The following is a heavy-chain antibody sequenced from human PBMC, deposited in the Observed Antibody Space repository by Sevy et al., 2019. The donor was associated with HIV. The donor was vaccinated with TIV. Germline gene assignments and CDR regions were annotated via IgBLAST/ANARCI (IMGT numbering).Heavy chain of an antibody. D-gene: IGHD6-13*01. J-gene: IGHJ4*02. CDR3: AKDLAGPGRRYFDY. Sequence: GGSLRLSCAASGFIFSNFGMHWVRQVPGKGLEWVPFIRYDGSDKYYAASVKGRLTISRDDSKNTLYLQMDSLRAEDTAIYYCAKDLAGPGRRYFDYWGQGTLVTVSS. CDR2: IRYDGSDK. V-gene: IGHV3-30*02. CDR1: GFIFSNFG.